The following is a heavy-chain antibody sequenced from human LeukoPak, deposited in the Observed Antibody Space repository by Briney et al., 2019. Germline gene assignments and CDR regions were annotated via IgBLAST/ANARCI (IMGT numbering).Heavy chain of an antibody. V-gene: IGHV3-23*01. CDR2: IRDSGNGT. J-gene: IGHJ4*02. CDR3: AKWAYYDFWSGHYKSHFDS. Sequence: PGGSLRLSCVVSGVTFKNYAMSWVRQAPGKGLECVSSIRDSGNGTDYADSVKGRFTVSRDNSKNTLYLHMTTLSAEDTAVYYCAKWAYYDFWSGHYKSHFDSWGQGTLVTVSP. CDR1: GVTFKNYA. D-gene: IGHD3-3*01.